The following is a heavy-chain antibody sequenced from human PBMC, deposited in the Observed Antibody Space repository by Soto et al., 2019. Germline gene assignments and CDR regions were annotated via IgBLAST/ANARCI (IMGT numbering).Heavy chain of an antibody. V-gene: IGHV1-69*06. CDR1: GDTFSTYA. CDR2: IIPIFGTT. J-gene: IGHJ4*02. D-gene: IGHD1-1*01. Sequence: QVQLVQSGAEVKKPGSSVRVSCKASGDTFSTYAISWVRQAPGQGLEWMGGIIPIFGTTNYAQRFQGRVTITADKSTRTAFMDLSSLRPEDTAVFYCAMTGTSRPVNFVYWGQGTLVTVSS. CDR3: AMTGTSRPVNFVY.